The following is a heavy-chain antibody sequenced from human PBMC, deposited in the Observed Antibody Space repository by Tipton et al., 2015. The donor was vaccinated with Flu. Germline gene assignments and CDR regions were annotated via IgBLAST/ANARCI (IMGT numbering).Heavy chain of an antibody. CDR2: IYYSGST. D-gene: IGHD4-23*01. Sequence: TLSLTCTVSGGSISSSSYYWGWIRQPPGKGLEWIGSIYYSGSTYYNPSLKSRVTISVDTSKNQFSLKLSSVTAVDTAVYYCARGVVTVDYWGQGTLVTVSS. J-gene: IGHJ4*02. CDR3: ARGVVTVDY. V-gene: IGHV4-39*07. CDR1: GGSISSSSYY.